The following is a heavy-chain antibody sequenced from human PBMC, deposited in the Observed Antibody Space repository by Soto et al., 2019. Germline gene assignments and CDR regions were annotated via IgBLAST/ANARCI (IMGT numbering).Heavy chain of an antibody. Sequence: GGSLRLSCAASGFTFSSYAMSWVRQAPGKGLEWVSAISGSGGSTYYADSVKGRFTISRDNSKNTLYLQMNSLRAEDTAVYYCAKDKLGDYPGHDWFDPWGQGTLVTVSS. V-gene: IGHV3-23*01. D-gene: IGHD4-17*01. CDR3: AKDKLGDYPGHDWFDP. CDR2: ISGSGGST. J-gene: IGHJ5*02. CDR1: GFTFSSYA.